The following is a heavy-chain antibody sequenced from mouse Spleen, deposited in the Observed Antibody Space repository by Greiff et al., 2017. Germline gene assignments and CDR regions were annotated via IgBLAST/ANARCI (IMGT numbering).Heavy chain of an antibody. CDR3: ARDPNWYYDG. CDR1: GFTFSDYY. Sequence: EVKLVESEGGLVQPGSSMKLSCTASGFTFSDYYMAWVRQVPEKGLEWVANINYDGSSTYYLDSLKSRFIISRDNAKNILYLQMSSLKSEDTATYYCARDPNWYYDGWDTGTTITVS. V-gene: IGHV5-16*01. CDR2: INYDGSST. J-gene: IGHJ1*03.